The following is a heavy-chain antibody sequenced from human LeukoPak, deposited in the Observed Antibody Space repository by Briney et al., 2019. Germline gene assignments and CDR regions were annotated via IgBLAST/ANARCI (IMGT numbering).Heavy chain of an antibody. Sequence: ASVKVSCKASGYTFTIYGMSWVRQAPGQGLEWMGWISPYSGNTNYAQKFQGRVTMTTDTSTSTAHMELRSLRSDDTAVYYCARDLVQYCSGGSCYSDYWGQGTLVTVSS. J-gene: IGHJ4*02. CDR3: ARDLVQYCSGGSCYSDY. CDR2: ISPYSGNT. V-gene: IGHV1-18*01. D-gene: IGHD2-15*01. CDR1: GYTFTIYG.